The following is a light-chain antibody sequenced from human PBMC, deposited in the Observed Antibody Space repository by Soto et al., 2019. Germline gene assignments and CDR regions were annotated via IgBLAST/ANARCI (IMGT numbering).Light chain of an antibody. Sequence: EIVWTQSPGTLSLSPGERAPLSCRASQSVSSNLAWYQQKPCQAPRLLIYDASTRATVIPARFSGSGSGTEFTLTISSLQSEDFAVYYCQQYNNWPTWTFGQGTKVDIK. CDR1: QSVSSN. J-gene: IGKJ1*01. V-gene: IGKV3-15*01. CDR2: DAS. CDR3: QQYNNWPTWT.